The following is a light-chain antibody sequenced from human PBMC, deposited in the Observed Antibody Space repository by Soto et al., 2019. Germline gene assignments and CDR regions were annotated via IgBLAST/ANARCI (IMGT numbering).Light chain of an antibody. CDR1: HRVSSSY. CDR3: QQLTSYPLT. J-gene: IGKJ4*01. V-gene: IGKV1-9*01. CDR2: AAS. Sequence: FTPSPGTPSVSPGERATLSSRASHRVSSSYLAWYQQKPGQAPKLLIYAASTSQSGVPSRFSGRGSGTEFTLTISRLQPEDFATQYCQQLTSYPLTFGGGIRADIK.